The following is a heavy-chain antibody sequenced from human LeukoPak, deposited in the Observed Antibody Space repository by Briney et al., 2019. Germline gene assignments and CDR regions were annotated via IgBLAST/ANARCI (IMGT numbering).Heavy chain of an antibody. V-gene: IGHV3-7*03. CDR2: INHNGNVN. Sequence: GGSLRLSCAASGFTFSSYWMNWARQAPGKGLEWVASINHNGNVNYYVDSVKGRFTISRDNSKNTVFLQMNSLRAEDTAVYYCTRVTIVGGGVNDYWGQGTLVTVSS. D-gene: IGHD4-11*01. J-gene: IGHJ4*02. CDR3: TRVTIVGGGVNDY. CDR1: GFTFSSYW.